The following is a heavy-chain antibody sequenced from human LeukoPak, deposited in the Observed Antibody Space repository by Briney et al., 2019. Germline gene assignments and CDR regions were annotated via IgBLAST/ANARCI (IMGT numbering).Heavy chain of an antibody. CDR2: IIPIFGTA. CDR1: GGTFSSYA. D-gene: IGHD6-13*01. J-gene: IGHJ6*03. CDR3: ASRFRYSSSWDYYYYYMDV. V-gene: IGHV1-69*13. Sequence: ASVKVSCKASGGTFSSYAISWVRQAPGQGLEWMGGIIPIFGTANYAQKFQGRVTITADESTSTAYMELSSLRSEDTAVYYCASRFRYSSSWDYYYYYMDVRGKGTTVTVSS.